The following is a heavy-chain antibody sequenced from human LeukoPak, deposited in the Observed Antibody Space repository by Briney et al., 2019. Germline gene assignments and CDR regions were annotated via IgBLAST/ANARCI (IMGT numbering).Heavy chain of an antibody. D-gene: IGHD3-22*01. J-gene: IGHJ4*02. CDR3: ARAALYYYDSSGYYYDTGRFDY. CDR1: GGSFSGYN. V-gene: IGHV4-34*01. CDR2: INHSGST. Sequence: SETLSLTCAVYGGSFSGYNWSWIRQPPGKGLEWVWEINHSGSTNYNPSLKSRVTISVDTSKNQFSLKLSSVTAADTAVYYCARAALYYYDSSGYYYDTGRFDYWGQGTLVTVSS.